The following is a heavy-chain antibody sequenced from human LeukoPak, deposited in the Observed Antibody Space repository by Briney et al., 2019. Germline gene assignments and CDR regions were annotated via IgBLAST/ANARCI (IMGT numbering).Heavy chain of an antibody. D-gene: IGHD6-13*01. CDR3: AREVAAAGTGDWFDP. Sequence: SETLSLTCTVSGGSISSYYWSWIRQPPGKGLEWIGYIYYSGSTNYNPSLKSRVTTSVDTSKNQFSLKLSSVTAADTAVYYCAREVAAAGTGDWFDPWGQGTLVTVSS. V-gene: IGHV4-59*01. CDR2: IYYSGST. J-gene: IGHJ5*02. CDR1: GGSISSYY.